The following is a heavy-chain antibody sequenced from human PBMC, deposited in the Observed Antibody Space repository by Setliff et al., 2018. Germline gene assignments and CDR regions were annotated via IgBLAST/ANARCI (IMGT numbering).Heavy chain of an antibody. CDR3: AKALSSSWDYGVFDY. D-gene: IGHD6-13*01. Sequence: GGSLRLSCTASEFTFKTYGMTWVRQAPGKWLEWVSSISHSNTYIYYADSVKGRFTISRDNATNSLYLQMNSLRAEDTAIYSCAKALSSSWDYGVFDYWGQGTLVTVSS. CDR2: ISHSNTYI. V-gene: IGHV3-21*04. CDR1: EFTFKTYG. J-gene: IGHJ4*02.